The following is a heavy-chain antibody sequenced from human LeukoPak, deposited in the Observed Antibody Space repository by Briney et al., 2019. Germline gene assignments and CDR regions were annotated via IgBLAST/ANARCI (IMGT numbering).Heavy chain of an antibody. J-gene: IGHJ4*02. Sequence: GGSLRLSCAASGFIFSSYEMSWVRQAPGKGLEWVSYISSSGNTIYYADSVKDRFTISRDNAKNSLYLQMNSLRAEDTAVYYCARTSIAARPIDYWGQGTLVTVSS. V-gene: IGHV3-48*03. CDR1: GFIFSSYE. CDR2: ISSSGNTI. CDR3: ARTSIAARPIDY. D-gene: IGHD6-6*01.